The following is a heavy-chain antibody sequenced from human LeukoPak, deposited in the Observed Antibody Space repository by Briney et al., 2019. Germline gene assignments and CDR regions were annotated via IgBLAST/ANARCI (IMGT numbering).Heavy chain of an antibody. D-gene: IGHD4/OR15-4a*01. CDR2: IYSSGST. J-gene: IGHJ5*02. Sequence: SETLSLTCTVSGDSISSYYWSWIRQSPGKGLEWIGYIYSSGSTNYNSSLKSRVTMSIDTPKTQFSLKLSSVTAADTAVYYCARAIGGYGDYGPYWFDPWGQGTLVTVSS. CDR3: ARAIGGYGDYGPYWFDP. CDR1: GDSISSYY. V-gene: IGHV4-59*12.